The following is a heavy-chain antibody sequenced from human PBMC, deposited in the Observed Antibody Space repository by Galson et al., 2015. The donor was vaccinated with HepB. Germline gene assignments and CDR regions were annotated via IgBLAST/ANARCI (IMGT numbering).Heavy chain of an antibody. CDR1: GFTFSSYA. V-gene: IGHV3-30*04. Sequence: SLRLSCAASGFTFSSYAMHWVRQAPGKGLEWVAVISYDGSNKYYADSVKGRFTISRDNSKNTLYLQMNSLRAEDTAVYYCARERSAAAGTGWFDPWGQGTLVTVSS. CDR2: ISYDGSNK. CDR3: ARERSAAAGTGWFDP. D-gene: IGHD6-13*01. J-gene: IGHJ5*02.